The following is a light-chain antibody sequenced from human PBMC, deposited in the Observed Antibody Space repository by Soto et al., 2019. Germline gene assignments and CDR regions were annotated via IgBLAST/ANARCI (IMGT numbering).Light chain of an antibody. CDR2: DVS. Sequence: QSVLTQPASVSGSPGQSITISCTGTSSDVGGYNYVSWYQQYPGKAPNLMIYDVSNRPSGVSNRFSGSKSGNTASLTISGLQAEDVADYYCSSYTISNTLVFGSGTNVTVL. CDR1: SSDVGGYNY. J-gene: IGLJ1*01. CDR3: SSYTISNTLV. V-gene: IGLV2-14*01.